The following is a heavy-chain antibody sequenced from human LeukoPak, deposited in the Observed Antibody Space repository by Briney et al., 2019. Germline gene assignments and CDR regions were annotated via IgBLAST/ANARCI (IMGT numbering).Heavy chain of an antibody. V-gene: IGHV4-39*07. CDR1: SGSISNSNFF. CDR2: INHSGST. D-gene: IGHD2-2*01. J-gene: IGHJ4*02. Sequence: SETLSLTCTVPSGSISNSNFFWGWIRQPPGKGLEWIGEINHSGSTNYNPSLKSRVTISVDTSKNQFSLKLSSVTAADTAVYYCARLVVVVPAAMLGIFDYWGQGTLVTVSS. CDR3: ARLVVVVPAAMLGIFDY.